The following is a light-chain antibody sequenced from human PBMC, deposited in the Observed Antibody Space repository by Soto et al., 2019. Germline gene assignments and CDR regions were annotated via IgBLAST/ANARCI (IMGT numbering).Light chain of an antibody. CDR1: QSVSSY. CDR3: QQRSNWPLLT. V-gene: IGKV3-11*01. Sequence: EIVLTQSPATLSLSPGERATLSCRAGQSVSSYLAWYQQKPGQAPRLLIYDASNRATGIPARFSGSGSGTGFTPTISSLEPEDFAVYYCQQRSNWPLLTFGGGTKVEIK. J-gene: IGKJ4*01. CDR2: DAS.